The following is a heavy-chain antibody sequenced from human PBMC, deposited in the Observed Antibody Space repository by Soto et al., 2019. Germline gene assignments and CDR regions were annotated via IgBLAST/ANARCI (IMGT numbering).Heavy chain of an antibody. V-gene: IGHV4-34*01. D-gene: IGHD7-27*01. Sequence: SETLSLTCAVYGGSFSGYYWSWIRQPPGKGLEWIGEINHSGSTNYNPSLKSRVTISLDTSKNQFSLKLSSVTAADTAVYYCARMGNRRYYYLDVWDKGTTVTVSS. CDR2: INHSGST. CDR3: ARMGNRRYYYLDV. CDR1: GGSFSGYY. J-gene: IGHJ6*03.